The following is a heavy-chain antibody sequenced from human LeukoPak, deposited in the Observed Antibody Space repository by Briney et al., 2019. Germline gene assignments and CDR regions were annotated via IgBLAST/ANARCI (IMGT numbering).Heavy chain of an antibody. CDR1: GFTFSSSW. CDR3: ARAMGSGSYFLYDYMDV. CDR2: INQDGSEK. Sequence: GGSLRLSCAASGFTFSSSWMSWVRQAPGKGPECVASINQDGSEKYYVDSVKGRFTISRDNAKNSLYLQMNSLRAEDTALYYCARAMGSGSYFLYDYMDVWGKGTTVTVSS. V-gene: IGHV3-7*01. J-gene: IGHJ6*03. D-gene: IGHD3-10*01.